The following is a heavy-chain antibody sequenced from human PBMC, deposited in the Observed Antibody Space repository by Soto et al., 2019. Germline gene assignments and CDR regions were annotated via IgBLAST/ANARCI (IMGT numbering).Heavy chain of an antibody. CDR3: ARSLLGDYYDSDGLDN. CDR2: IIPIFEIT. D-gene: IGHD3-22*01. Sequence: QVQPVQSGTEVKKPGSSVTVSCKASGGPYSKYSISWVRQAPGQGLEWMGRIIPIFEITNYAQKFQGRVTITADKSTSSVYMDLSSLRSEDTAVYYCARSLLGDYYDSDGLDNWGQGTLVTVSS. V-gene: IGHV1-69*02. CDR1: GGPYSKYS. J-gene: IGHJ4*02.